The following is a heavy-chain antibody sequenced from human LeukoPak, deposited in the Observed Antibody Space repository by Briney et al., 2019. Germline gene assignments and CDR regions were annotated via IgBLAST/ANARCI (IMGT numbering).Heavy chain of an antibody. CDR3: AKDRYYYYMDV. CDR2: IWYDGSNK. CDR1: GFTFRSYG. V-gene: IGHV3-33*06. Sequence: GGSLRLSCAASGFTFRSYGMHWVRQAPGKGLEWVAVIWYDGSNKYYADSVKGRFTISRDNSKNTLYLQMNSLRAEDTAVYYCAKDRYYYYMDVGGKGTTVTVSS. J-gene: IGHJ6*03.